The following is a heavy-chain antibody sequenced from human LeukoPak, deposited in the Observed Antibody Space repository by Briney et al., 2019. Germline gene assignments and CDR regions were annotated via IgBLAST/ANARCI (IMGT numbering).Heavy chain of an antibody. CDR1: GGSFSGYY. J-gene: IGHJ4*02. D-gene: IGHD6-19*01. V-gene: IGHV4-34*01. Sequence: SETLSLTCAVYGGSFSGYYWSWIRQPPGKGLEWIGEINHSGGTNYNPSLKSLVTISVDTSKNQFSLKLSSVTAADTAAYYCARGAVAGTYWGQGTLVTVSS. CDR3: ARGAVAGTY. CDR2: INHSGGT.